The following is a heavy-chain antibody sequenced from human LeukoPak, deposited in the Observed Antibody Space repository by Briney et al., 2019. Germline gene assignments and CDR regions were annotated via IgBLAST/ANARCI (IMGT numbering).Heavy chain of an antibody. CDR2: IIPIFGTA. V-gene: IGHV1-69*13. Sequence: SVKVSCKASGGTFSSYAISWVRQAPGQGLEWMGGIIPIFGTANYAQKFQGRVTITADESTSTAYMELSSLRSEDTAVYYCARVGIEDPGYYYYMDVWGKGTTVTVSS. J-gene: IGHJ6*03. D-gene: IGHD2-21*01. CDR3: ARVGIEDPGYYYYMDV. CDR1: GGTFSSYA.